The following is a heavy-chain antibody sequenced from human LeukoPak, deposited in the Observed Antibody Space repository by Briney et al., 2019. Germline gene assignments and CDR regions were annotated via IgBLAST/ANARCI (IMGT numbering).Heavy chain of an antibody. CDR1: GFTFNEYY. V-gene: IGHV3-11*06. CDR2: FSNSSNYT. J-gene: IGHJ3*02. Sequence: RLLCAACGFTFNEYYMSWIPHATGEALEWVSYFSNSSNYTNYADSVKGRFTISRDNAKNALYLQMNSLRAEDTAVYYCARDMGPYCSGGSCYGRWDAFDIWGQGTMVTVSS. CDR3: ARDMGPYCSGGSCYGRWDAFDI. D-gene: IGHD2-15*01.